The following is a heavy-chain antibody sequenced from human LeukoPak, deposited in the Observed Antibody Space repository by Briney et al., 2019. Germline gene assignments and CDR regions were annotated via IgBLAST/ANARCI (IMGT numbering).Heavy chain of an antibody. CDR1: GGSISSSSVY. CDR3: VRRTSGSYSDY. V-gene: IGHV4-39*01. CDR2: ISYGGSTT. J-gene: IGHJ4*02. Sequence: SETLSLTCTVSGGSISSSSVYWGWIRQPPGKGLEWIATISYGGSTTSYNPSLKSRVTISVDTSKNQFSLKLNSVTAADTAVYYCVRRTSGSYSDYWGQGTLVTVSS. D-gene: IGHD1-26*01.